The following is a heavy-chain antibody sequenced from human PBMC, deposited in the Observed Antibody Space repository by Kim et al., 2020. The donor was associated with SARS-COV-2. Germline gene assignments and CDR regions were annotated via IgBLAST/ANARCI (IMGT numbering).Heavy chain of an antibody. J-gene: IGHJ4*02. Sequence: SETLSLTCAVYGGSFSGYYWSWIRQPPGKGLEWIGEINHSGSTNYNPSLKSRVTISVDTSKNQFSLKLSSVTAADTAVYYCAFRSSSSSQWEDYWGQGTLVTVSS. CDR1: GGSFSGYY. D-gene: IGHD6-6*01. V-gene: IGHV4-34*01. CDR3: AFRSSSSSQWEDY. CDR2: INHSGST.